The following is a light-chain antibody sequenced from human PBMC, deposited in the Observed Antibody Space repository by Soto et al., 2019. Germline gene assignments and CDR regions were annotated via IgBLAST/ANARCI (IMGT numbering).Light chain of an antibody. V-gene: IGLV2-14*01. CDR2: EVS. Sequence: QSVLSQAASVSVSPGGSITISCTGTSSDAGGYNYVSWYQQHPCKCPKVVIYEVSNRPSGVSNRFSGSKSGNTASLTISGLQAEDEADYYCSSHSSSSAYYVFGTGTKVTVL. J-gene: IGLJ1*01. CDR3: SSHSSSSAYYV. CDR1: SSDAGGYNY.